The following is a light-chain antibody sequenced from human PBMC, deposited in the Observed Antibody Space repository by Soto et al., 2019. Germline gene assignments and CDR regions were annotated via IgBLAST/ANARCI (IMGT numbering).Light chain of an antibody. Sequence: DTQMTQSPSSLSASVGDRVTIICRASQFMSTYLNWYQLKPGRAPKLLIYAASSVQSGVPSRFSGSASGTDSTLTITNLQPEDSATYSCQQSYSVPLTFGGGTKVEI. CDR3: QQSYSVPLT. CDR2: AAS. V-gene: IGKV1-39*01. J-gene: IGKJ4*01. CDR1: QFMSTY.